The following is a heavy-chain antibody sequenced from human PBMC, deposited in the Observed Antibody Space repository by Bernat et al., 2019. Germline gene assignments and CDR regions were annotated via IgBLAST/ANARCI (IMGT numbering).Heavy chain of an antibody. CDR2: IYYSGST. CDR1: GGSISSSSYY. J-gene: IGHJ3*02. CDR3: ASTYSSGWLDAFDI. Sequence: QLQLQESGPGLVKPSETLSLTCTVSGGSISSSSYYWGWIRQPPGKGLEWNGSIYYSGSTYYNPSLKSRVTISVDTSKNQFSLKLSSVTAADTAVYYCASTYSSGWLDAFDIWGQGTMVTVSS. V-gene: IGHV4-39*01. D-gene: IGHD6-19*01.